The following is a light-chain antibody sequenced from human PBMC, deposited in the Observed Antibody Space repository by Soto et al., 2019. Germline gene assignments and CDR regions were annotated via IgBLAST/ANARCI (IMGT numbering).Light chain of an antibody. CDR2: DVS. CDR3: SSYTSGSTDVV. CDR1: SSDVGGYNY. Sequence: QSVLTQPASASGSPGQSITISCTGTSSDVGGYNYVSWYQQHPGKAPKLMIYDVSNRPSGVSNRFSGSKSGNTASLTISGRQAEDEDDYYCSSYTSGSTDVVFGGGTKLTVL. J-gene: IGLJ2*01. V-gene: IGLV2-14*01.